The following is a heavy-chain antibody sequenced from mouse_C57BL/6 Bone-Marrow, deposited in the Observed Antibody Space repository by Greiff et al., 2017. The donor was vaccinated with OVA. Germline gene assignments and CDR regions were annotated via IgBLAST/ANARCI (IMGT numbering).Heavy chain of an antibody. V-gene: IGHV5-12*01. J-gene: IGHJ1*03. CDR1: GFTFSDYY. CDR3: ARHALRYFDV. CDR2: ISNGGGST. Sequence: EVQGVESGGGLVQPGGSLKLSCAASGFTFSDYYMYWVRQTPEKRLEWVAYISNGGGSTYYPDTVKGRFTISRDNAKNTLYLQMSRLKSEDTAMYYCARHALRYFDVWGTGTTVTVSS.